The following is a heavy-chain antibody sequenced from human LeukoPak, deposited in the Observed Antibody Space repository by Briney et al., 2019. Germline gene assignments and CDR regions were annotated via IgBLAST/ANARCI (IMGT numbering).Heavy chain of an antibody. CDR1: GGSISSYY. Sequence: SKTLSLTCTVSGGSISSYYWSWIRQPPGKGLEWIGYIYYSGSTNYNPSLKSRVTISVDTSKNQFSLKLSSVTAADTAVYYCARSARIAVAGRSDRFFDYWGQGTLVTVSS. CDR2: IYYSGST. J-gene: IGHJ4*02. V-gene: IGHV4-59*01. CDR3: ARSARIAVAGRSDRFFDY. D-gene: IGHD6-19*01.